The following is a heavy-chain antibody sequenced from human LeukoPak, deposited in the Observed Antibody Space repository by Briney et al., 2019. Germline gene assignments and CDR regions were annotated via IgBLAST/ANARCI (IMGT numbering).Heavy chain of an antibody. V-gene: IGHV1-69*13. CDR1: GGTFINYA. Sequence: GASVKVSRTPSGGTFINYAISLVRQAPGQGLEWMGGIIPLFGTTNCAQKFQGRVTITADESTSTAYMELRSLRSDDTAVYYCARKTVVVTAAFLRWFDHWGQGTLVTVSS. J-gene: IGHJ5*02. D-gene: IGHD2-2*01. CDR3: ARKTVVVTAAFLRWFDH. CDR2: IIPLFGTT.